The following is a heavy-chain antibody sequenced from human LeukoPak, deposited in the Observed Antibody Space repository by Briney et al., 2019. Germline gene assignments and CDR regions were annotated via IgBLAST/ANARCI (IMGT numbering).Heavy chain of an antibody. D-gene: IGHD5-24*01. Sequence: SQTLSLTCAISGDSVSSKSAWNWIRQSPSRGLEWLGRTYYRSKWNNNYAVSMKSRITINPDTSKNQFSLRLYSVTAEDTAVYYCARGDQSFDYWGQGTLVTVSS. CDR2: TYYRSKWNN. CDR1: GDSVSSKSA. CDR3: ARGDQSFDY. V-gene: IGHV6-1*01. J-gene: IGHJ4*02.